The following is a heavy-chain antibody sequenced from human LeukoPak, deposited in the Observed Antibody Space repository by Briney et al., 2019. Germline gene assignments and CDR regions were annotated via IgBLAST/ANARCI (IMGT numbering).Heavy chain of an antibody. V-gene: IGHV3-21*01. J-gene: IGHJ5*02. D-gene: IGHD6-13*01. CDR2: ISSSSSYI. CDR3: AREDLAAAGMSFDP. Sequence: GGSLRLSCAASGFTFSSYSMNWVRQAPGKGLEWVSSISSSSSYIYYADSVKGRFTISRDNAKNSLYLQMNSLRAEDTAVYYCAREDLAAAGMSFDPWGKGTLVTVSS. CDR1: GFTFSSYS.